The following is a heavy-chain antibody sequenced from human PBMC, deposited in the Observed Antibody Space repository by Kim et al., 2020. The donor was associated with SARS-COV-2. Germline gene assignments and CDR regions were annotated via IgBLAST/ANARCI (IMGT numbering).Heavy chain of an antibody. V-gene: IGHV3-15*01. Sequence: GRKKDYDATGKSRFTSTEDDSNNTLYRQMNSLTTEDTAVYYCTRGPYYFDYWGQGTLVTVSS. CDR3: TRGPYYFDY. J-gene: IGHJ4*02. D-gene: IGHD3-10*01. CDR2: GRKK.